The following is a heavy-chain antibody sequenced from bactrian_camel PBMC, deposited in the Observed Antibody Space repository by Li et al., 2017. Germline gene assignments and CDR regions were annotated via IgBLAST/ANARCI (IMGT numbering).Heavy chain of an antibody. CDR1: GVHYRGHC. J-gene: IGHJ4*01. Sequence: HVQLVESGGGSVQTGGALRLSCAFSGVHYRGHCMGWFRQVPGKEREGVAVIDAQGISSYANDVKGRFTSSLDDAKTTLYLQMNSLEPEDTAIYTCAADWDPFVCTNLYGTKAFALLGQGTQVTVS. D-gene: IGHD1*01. V-gene: IGHV3S53*01. CDR2: IDAQGIS.